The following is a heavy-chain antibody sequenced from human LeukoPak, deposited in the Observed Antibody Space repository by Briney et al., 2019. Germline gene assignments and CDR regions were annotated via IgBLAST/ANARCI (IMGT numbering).Heavy chain of an antibody. CDR2: ISSSSSTI. J-gene: IGHJ5*02. D-gene: IGHD7-27*01. V-gene: IGHV3-48*04. CDR1: GVTFSSYS. Sequence: GGYLRLFCAASGVTFSSYSMNWVRQAPGKGLEWVSYISSSSSTIYYADSVKGRFTISRDNAKNSLYLQMNSLRAEDTAVYYCARGTGFFPNWFDHWGQGTLVTVSS. CDR3: ARGTGFFPNWFDH.